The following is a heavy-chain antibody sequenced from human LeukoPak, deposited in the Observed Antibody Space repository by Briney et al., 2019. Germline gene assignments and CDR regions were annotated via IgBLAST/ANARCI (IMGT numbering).Heavy chain of an antibody. Sequence: SVKVSCKASGGTFSSYAISWVRQAPGQGLEWMGGIIPIFGTANYAQKFQGRVTITADESTSTAYMELSSLRSEDTAVYYCASAPSGYDFWSGTYFGYWGQGTLVTVSS. V-gene: IGHV1-69*13. D-gene: IGHD3-3*01. CDR1: GGTFSSYA. CDR3: ASAPSGYDFWSGTYFGY. CDR2: IIPIFGTA. J-gene: IGHJ4*02.